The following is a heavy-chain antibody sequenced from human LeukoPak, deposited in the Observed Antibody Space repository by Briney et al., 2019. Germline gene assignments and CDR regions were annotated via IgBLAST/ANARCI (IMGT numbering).Heavy chain of an antibody. CDR3: ARNRGGQQFDC. J-gene: IGHJ4*02. CDR1: GFTFSDYW. D-gene: IGHD3-10*01. Sequence: GGSLRLSCAASGFTFSDYWIDWVRQAPGQGLEWVANINTDGSTTNYVESVRGRFAISRDNTRNSLSLQMNNLRDEDTAVYYCARNRGGQQFDCWGQGTLLTVSS. CDR2: INTDGSTT. V-gene: IGHV3-7*01.